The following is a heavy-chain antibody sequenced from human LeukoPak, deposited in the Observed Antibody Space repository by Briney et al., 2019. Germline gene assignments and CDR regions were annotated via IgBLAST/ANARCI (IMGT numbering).Heavy chain of an antibody. CDR3: ARDFSGYDDY. J-gene: IGHJ4*02. D-gene: IGHD3-22*01. Sequence: GGSLRLSCAASGFTFSNYEMNWVRQAPGKGLEWISYISSSAKTIYYADSVRGRFTISRDNAKNILYLQMNSLRVEDTAVYYCARDFSGYDDYWGQATLVTVSS. CDR1: GFTFSNYE. CDR2: ISSSAKTI. V-gene: IGHV3-48*03.